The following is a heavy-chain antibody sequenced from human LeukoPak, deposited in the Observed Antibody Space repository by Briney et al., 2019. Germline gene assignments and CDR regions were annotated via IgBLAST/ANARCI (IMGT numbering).Heavy chain of an antibody. J-gene: IGHJ4*02. CDR3: ARGPLVDYYGSGISFDY. CDR1: GGSISRDY. D-gene: IGHD3-10*01. V-gene: IGHV4-59*01. CDR2: IDYAGRT. Sequence: SETLSLTCTVSGGSISRDYWSWIRQPPGKGLEWIGYIDYAGRTTYNPSLKSRVTISVDTSKNQFSLRLSSVTAADTAVYYCARGPLVDYYGSGISFDYWGQGTLVTVSS.